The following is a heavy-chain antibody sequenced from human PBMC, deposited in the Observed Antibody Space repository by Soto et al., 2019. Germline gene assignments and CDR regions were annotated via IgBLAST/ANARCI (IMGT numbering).Heavy chain of an antibody. D-gene: IGHD5-12*01. J-gene: IGHJ6*02. Sequence: GGSLRLSCAASGFTFSSYAMSWVRQAPGKGLEWVSAISGSGGSTNYADSVKGRFTISRDNSKNTLYLQMNSLRAEDTAVYYCAKSGSEYYYYYGMDVWGQGTTVTVSS. CDR2: ISGSGGST. V-gene: IGHV3-23*01. CDR3: AKSGSEYYYYYGMDV. CDR1: GFTFSSYA.